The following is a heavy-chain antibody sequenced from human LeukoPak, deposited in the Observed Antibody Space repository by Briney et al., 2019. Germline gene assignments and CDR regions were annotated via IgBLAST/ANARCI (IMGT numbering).Heavy chain of an antibody. V-gene: IGHV3-23*01. Sequence: GGSLRLSCAASGFIFSSYALSWVRQAPGTGLEWVSIISSSGGITFYADSVKGRFTISRDNSKNTLYLQMTSLRADDTAVYYCAEGMTTVTRHLDYWGQGTLVTVSS. CDR1: GFIFSSYA. CDR3: AEGMTTVTRHLDY. D-gene: IGHD4-17*01. CDR2: ISSSGGIT. J-gene: IGHJ4*02.